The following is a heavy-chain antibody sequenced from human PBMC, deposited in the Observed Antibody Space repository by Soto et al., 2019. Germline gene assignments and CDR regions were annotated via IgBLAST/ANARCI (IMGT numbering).Heavy chain of an antibody. D-gene: IGHD3-9*01. CDR2: IYYRGNT. CDR1: GDSINRDNYY. V-gene: IGHV4-39*01. CDR3: ARLAGLATISYYFDY. J-gene: IGHJ4*02. Sequence: QLQLQESGPGLVKPSETLSLTCSVSGDSINRDNYYWVWIRQPPGKGLEWIGSIYYRGNTYYNPSLKTRDTISLDKSKSQCSLNLNSVTSSDSDVYFCARLAGLATISYYFDYWGQGTLVTVSS.